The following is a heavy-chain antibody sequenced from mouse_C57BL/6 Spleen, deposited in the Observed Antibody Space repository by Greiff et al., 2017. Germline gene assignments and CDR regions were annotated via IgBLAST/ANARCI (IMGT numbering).Heavy chain of an antibody. V-gene: IGHV5-17*01. J-gene: IGHJ1*03. CDR2: ISSGSGTN. CDR3: ARRGGTHWYFDV. Sequence: EVQGVESGGGLVKPGGSLKLSCAASGFTFSDYGMHWVRQAPEKGLEWVAYISSGSGTNYYEDKVKGRFTISRDNAKHTLFLQMTSLRSEDTAMYYCARRGGTHWYFDVWGTGTTVTVSS. D-gene: IGHD1-1*02. CDR1: GFTFSDYG.